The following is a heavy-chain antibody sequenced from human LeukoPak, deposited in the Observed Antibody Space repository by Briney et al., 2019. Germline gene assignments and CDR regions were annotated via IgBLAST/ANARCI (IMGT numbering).Heavy chain of an antibody. Sequence: GGSLRLSCAASGFTFSSYSMNWVRQAPGKGLEWVSYISSSSSTIYYADSVKGRFTISRDNAKNSLYLQMNSLRAEDTAVYYCARGRQIVVVPAATHNWFDPWGQGTLVTVSS. CDR2: ISSSSSTI. J-gene: IGHJ5*02. CDR3: ARGRQIVVVPAATHNWFDP. D-gene: IGHD2-2*01. V-gene: IGHV3-48*01. CDR1: GFTFSSYS.